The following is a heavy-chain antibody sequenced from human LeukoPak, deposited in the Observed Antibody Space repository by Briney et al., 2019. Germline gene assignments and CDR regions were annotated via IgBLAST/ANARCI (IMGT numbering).Heavy chain of an antibody. J-gene: IGHJ4*02. D-gene: IGHD1-20*01. V-gene: IGHV4-38-2*01. Sequence: SETLPLTCAVSGSSISSAYYWGWIRQPPGKGLEWIGSIYHSGSTYYNPSLKSRVTISVDTSKNQFSLKLSSVTAADTAVYYCAGGDNWNVRIWGQGTLVTVSS. CDR1: GSSISSAYY. CDR2: IYHSGST. CDR3: AGGDNWNVRI.